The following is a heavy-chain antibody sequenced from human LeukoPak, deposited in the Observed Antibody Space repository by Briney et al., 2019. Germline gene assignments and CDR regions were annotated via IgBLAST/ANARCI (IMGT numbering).Heavy chain of an antibody. CDR1: GFPFNNYA. V-gene: IGHV3-30*01. CDR3: ARKGDSSSWLDY. CDR2: ISYDGNSK. Sequence: SGGSLRLSCAASGFPFNNYAMNWVRQAPGKGLEWVAVISYDGNSKFYADSVRGRFTISRDNSKNTLYLQMNSLKIEDTAVYYCARKGDSSSWLDYWGQGALVTVSS. J-gene: IGHJ4*02. D-gene: IGHD6-13*01.